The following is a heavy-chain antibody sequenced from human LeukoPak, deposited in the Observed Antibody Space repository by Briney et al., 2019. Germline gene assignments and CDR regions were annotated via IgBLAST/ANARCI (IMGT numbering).Heavy chain of an antibody. Sequence: GASVKVSCKASGGTFSSYAISWVRQAPGQGLEWVGGIIPIFGTANYAQKFQGRVTITTDESTSTAYMELSSLRSEDTAVYYCARGTVMGYYYYYMDVWGKGTTVTVSS. CDR3: ARGTVMGYYYYYMDV. D-gene: IGHD4-11*01. V-gene: IGHV1-69*05. CDR2: IIPIFGTA. CDR1: GGTFSSYA. J-gene: IGHJ6*03.